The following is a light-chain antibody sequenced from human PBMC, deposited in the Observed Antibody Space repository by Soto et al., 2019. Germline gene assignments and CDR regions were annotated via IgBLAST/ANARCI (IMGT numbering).Light chain of an antibody. J-gene: IGLJ2*01. CDR1: SSDVGGYNY. Sequence: QSALTQPASVSGSPGQSITISCTGTSSDVGGYNYVSWYQQHPGKAPKLMIYEVSNRPSGVSNRFSGSKSGNTASLAISGLQAEDEADYYCSSYTSSRTLEVFGGGTKLTVL. CDR2: EVS. V-gene: IGLV2-14*01. CDR3: SSYTSSRTLEV.